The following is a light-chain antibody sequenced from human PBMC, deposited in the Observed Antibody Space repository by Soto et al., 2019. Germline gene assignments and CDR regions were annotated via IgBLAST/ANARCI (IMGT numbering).Light chain of an antibody. CDR3: QQRGNWPVT. CDR2: DAS. J-gene: IGKJ1*01. V-gene: IGKV3-11*01. Sequence: EIVLTQSPATLSLSPGERATLSCRASQSVSSYFAWYQQKPGQAPRLLIYDASNRATGIPARFSGSGSGTAFTLTISSLVPDDFAVYYGQQRGNWPVTFGQGTRVDIK. CDR1: QSVSSY.